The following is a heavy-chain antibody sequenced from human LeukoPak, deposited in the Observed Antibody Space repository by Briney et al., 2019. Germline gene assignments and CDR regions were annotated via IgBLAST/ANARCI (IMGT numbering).Heavy chain of an antibody. V-gene: IGHV1-18*01. CDR1: GYTFTSYG. J-gene: IGHJ4*02. CDR2: ISAYNGNT. CDR3: AREILSRWQLSNWDY. D-gene: IGHD2/OR15-2a*01. Sequence: GASVKVSCKASGYTFTSYGISWVRQAPGQGLEWMGWISAYNGNTNYAQKLQGRVTMTTDTSTSTAYMELRSLRSDDTAVYYCAREILSRWQLSNWDYWGQGTLVTVSS.